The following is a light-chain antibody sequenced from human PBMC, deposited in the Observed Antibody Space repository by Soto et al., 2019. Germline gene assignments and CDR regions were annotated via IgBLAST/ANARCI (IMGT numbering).Light chain of an antibody. CDR1: QSVSSNN. CDR2: GAS. CDR3: EQYDNSIT. Sequence: EIVLTQSPGTLSLSPGERATLSCRASQSVSSNNLTWYHQKPGQTPGLLIYGASSRATGIPDRFSGSGSGTDFTLTISRLEPEDFAVYYCEQYDNSITFGQGTRLEIE. V-gene: IGKV3-20*01. J-gene: IGKJ5*01.